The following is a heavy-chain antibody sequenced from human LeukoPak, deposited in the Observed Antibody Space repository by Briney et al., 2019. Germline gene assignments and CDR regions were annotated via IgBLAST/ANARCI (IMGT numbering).Heavy chain of an antibody. CDR2: IGSVGTPT. CDR3: ARDHRYYDGVGYP. V-gene: IGHV3-23*01. Sequence: GGSLRLSCAASGCIFSRYAMYWVRQPAGRVLEWVGRIGSVGTPTYYGDSGRGRFSISRHNSKNTLSLQMDNMRVEDSAIYYCARDHRYYDGVGYPWGQGTLVTVSS. CDR1: GCIFSRYA. J-gene: IGHJ5*02. D-gene: IGHD3-22*01.